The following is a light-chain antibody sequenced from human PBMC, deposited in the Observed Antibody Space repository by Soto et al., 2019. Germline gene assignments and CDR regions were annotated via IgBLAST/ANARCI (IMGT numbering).Light chain of an antibody. CDR3: CSYAGSSTFLV. V-gene: IGLV2-23*02. Sequence: QSALTQPASVSGSPGQSITISCTGTSSDVGGYHFVSWYQQHPGKAPKLMLSEVSKRPSGVSTRFSGSKSGNTASLTISVLQAEDEADYYCCSYAGSSTFLVFGGGTQLTVL. CDR1: SSDVGGYHF. CDR2: EVS. J-gene: IGLJ2*01.